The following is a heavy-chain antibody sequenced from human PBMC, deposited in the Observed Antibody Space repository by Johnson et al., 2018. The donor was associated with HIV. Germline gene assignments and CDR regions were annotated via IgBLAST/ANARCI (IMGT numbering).Heavy chain of an antibody. Sequence: VQLVESGGGLVKPGGSLRLSCVASGFTFSNAWMTWVRQAPGKGLEWVGRIKTKTDGGITDNAAPVKGRFTISRDNSKKTRYLQMKNVRAEDTAVYSCAKSWVYRGGWYDEGLAFDIWGQGTMVTVSS. J-gene: IGHJ3*02. D-gene: IGHD6-13*01. CDR2: IKTKTDGGIT. V-gene: IGHV3-15*01. CDR3: AKSWVYRGGWYDEGLAFDI. CDR1: GFTFSNAW.